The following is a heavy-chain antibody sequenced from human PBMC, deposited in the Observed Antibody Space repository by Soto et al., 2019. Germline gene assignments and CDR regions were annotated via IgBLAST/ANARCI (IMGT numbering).Heavy chain of an antibody. Sequence: PGGSLRLSCAASGFSFSNYGMNWVRQAPGKGLEWVAVISYDGSNKYYADSVKGRFTISRDNYKNTLYLQMNSLRAEDTAVYYCAKSHPFYSSAWYPPIENFGMDVWGQGTTVTVSS. CDR3: AKSHPFYSSAWYPPIENFGMDV. CDR2: ISYDGSNK. J-gene: IGHJ6*02. V-gene: IGHV3-30*18. CDR1: GFSFSNYG. D-gene: IGHD6-19*01.